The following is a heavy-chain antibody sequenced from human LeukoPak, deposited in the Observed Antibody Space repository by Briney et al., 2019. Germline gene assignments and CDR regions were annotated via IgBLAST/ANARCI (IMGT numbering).Heavy chain of an antibody. CDR2: ISYDGSNK. Sequence: GGSLRLSCAASGFTFSSYAMHWVRQAPGKGLEWVAVISYDGSNKYYADSVKGRFTISRDNAKNSLYLQKNSLRAEDTAVYYCARLGSGSYKTGFDYWGQGTLVTVSS. D-gene: IGHD1-26*01. J-gene: IGHJ4*02. V-gene: IGHV3-30*04. CDR1: GFTFSSYA. CDR3: ARLGSGSYKTGFDY.